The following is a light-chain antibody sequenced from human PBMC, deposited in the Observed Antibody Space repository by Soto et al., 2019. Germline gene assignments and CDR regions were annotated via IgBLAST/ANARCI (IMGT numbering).Light chain of an antibody. V-gene: IGKV3-11*01. CDR1: QGVSGH. CDR3: QQRDSWPRT. Sequence: EIVLTQSPATLSLSRGERATLSCRASQGVSGHLAWYQQEPGQAPRLLIYDASKRATGVPGGFSGSGSGTDFTLTISSLEPEVFAVYYCQQRDSWPRTFGQGTKVEIK. CDR2: DAS. J-gene: IGKJ1*01.